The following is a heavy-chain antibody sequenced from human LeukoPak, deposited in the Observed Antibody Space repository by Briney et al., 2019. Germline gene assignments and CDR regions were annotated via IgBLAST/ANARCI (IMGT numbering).Heavy chain of an antibody. CDR2: INHSGST. D-gene: IGHD3-22*01. J-gene: IGHJ6*02. Sequence: SKTLSLTCAVYGGSFSGYYWSWIRQPPGKGLEWIGEINHSGSTNYNPSLKSRVTISVDTSKNQFSLKLSSVTAADTAVYYCARRGYRPYYYYYGMDVWGQGTMVTVSS. CDR3: ARRGYRPYYYYYGMDV. CDR1: GGSFSGYY. V-gene: IGHV4-34*01.